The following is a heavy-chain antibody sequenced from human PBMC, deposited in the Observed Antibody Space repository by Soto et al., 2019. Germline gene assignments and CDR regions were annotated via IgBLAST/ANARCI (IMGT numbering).Heavy chain of an antibody. CDR3: ARGANGIDRLDH. D-gene: IGHD5-12*01. V-gene: IGHV3-48*03. CDR2: ISSSSDFI. CDR1: GFPFRSYE. J-gene: IGHJ5*02. Sequence: EVHLVESGGGLVQAGGSLRLSCEVSGFPFRSYEMHWFRQAPGKGLEWLSYISSSSDFIYYSESVKGRFTISRDNANNSLYLQMNSLRAADTAIYYCARGANGIDRLDHWGQGAPVTVSS.